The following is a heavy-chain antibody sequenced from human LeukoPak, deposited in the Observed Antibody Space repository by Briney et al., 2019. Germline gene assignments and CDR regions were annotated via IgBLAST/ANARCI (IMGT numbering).Heavy chain of an antibody. D-gene: IGHD2-2*01. CDR2: INHSGST. CDR1: GGSFSGYY. CDR3: ARGGVVVPAAVKGRFDC. J-gene: IGHJ4*02. V-gene: IGHV4-34*01. Sequence: SETLSLTCAVYGGSFSGYYWSWIRQPPGKGLEWIGEINHSGSTNYNPSLKSRVTISVDTSKNQFSLKLSSVTAADTAVYYCARGGVVVPAAVKGRFDCWGQGTLVTVSS.